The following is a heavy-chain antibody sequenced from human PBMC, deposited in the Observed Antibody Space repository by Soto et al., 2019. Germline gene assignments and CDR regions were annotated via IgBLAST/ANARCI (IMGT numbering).Heavy chain of an antibody. V-gene: IGHV4-34*12. CDR2: IIHSEST. J-gene: IGHJ6*02. CDR1: GGSFSAYY. CDR3: ARQRPTDGRWEFANCYGMDV. D-gene: IGHD1-26*01. Sequence: SETLSLTCAAYGGSFSAYYWSWVRQPPGKGLEWIGEIIHSESTKYNPSLKSRVTISVDTSKNQFSLKLSSVTAADTAVYYCARQRPTDGRWEFANCYGMDVWGQGTPVTVSS.